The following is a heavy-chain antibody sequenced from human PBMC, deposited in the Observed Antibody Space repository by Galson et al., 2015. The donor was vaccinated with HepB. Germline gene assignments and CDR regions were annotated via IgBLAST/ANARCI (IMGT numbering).Heavy chain of an antibody. D-gene: IGHD1-26*01. V-gene: IGHV3-30-3*02. Sequence: SLRLSCAASGFTFSSYAMHWVRQAPGKGLEWVAVISYDGSNKYYADSVKGRFTISRDNSKNTLYLQMNSLRAEDTAVCYCARWTEWELGWFDPWGQGTLVTVSS. J-gene: IGHJ5*02. CDR1: GFTFSSYA. CDR3: ARWTEWELGWFDP. CDR2: ISYDGSNK.